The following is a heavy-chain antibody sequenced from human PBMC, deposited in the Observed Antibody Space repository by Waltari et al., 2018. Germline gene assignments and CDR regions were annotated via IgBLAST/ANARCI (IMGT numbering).Heavy chain of an antibody. CDR1: GFRFRSIW. J-gene: IGHJ4*02. Sequence: QLMESGGGLVQPGRSRGLSCATHGFRFRSIWMSWVRQASGKGPQWVANIRNDGGEIHYADAVKGRFTISRDNAKDSLYLQMDSLRGDDTAVYHCALGWSLERWGRGTLVTVSS. CDR3: ALGWSLER. CDR2: IRNDGGEI. V-gene: IGHV3-7*01. D-gene: IGHD3-3*01.